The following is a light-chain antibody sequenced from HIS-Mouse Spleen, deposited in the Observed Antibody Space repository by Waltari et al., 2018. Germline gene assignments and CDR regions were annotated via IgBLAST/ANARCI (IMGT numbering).Light chain of an antibody. CDR2: EVS. CDR1: SSDVGGSNY. CDR3: SSYTSSSTLV. J-gene: IGLJ2*01. V-gene: IGLV2-14*01. Sequence: QSALTQPASVSGSPGQSITIPCTGTSSDVGGSNYVSWYQQHPGKAPKPMIYEVSNRPSGVSNRFSGSKSGNTASLTISGLQAEDEADYYCSSYTSSSTLVFGGGTKLTVL.